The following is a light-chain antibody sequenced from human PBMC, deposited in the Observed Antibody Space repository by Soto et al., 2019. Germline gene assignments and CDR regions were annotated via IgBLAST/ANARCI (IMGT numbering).Light chain of an antibody. CDR1: SSDVGGYNY. V-gene: IGLV2-14*01. CDR3: SSYTSSNSLV. CDR2: EVN. Sequence: QSALTQPASVSGSPGQSITISCTGTSSDVGGYNYVSWYQQDPGKAPKLMIYEVNNRPSGVSNRFSGSKSGNTASLTISGLQAEDEADYYCSSYTSSNSLVFGGGTKLTVL. J-gene: IGLJ3*02.